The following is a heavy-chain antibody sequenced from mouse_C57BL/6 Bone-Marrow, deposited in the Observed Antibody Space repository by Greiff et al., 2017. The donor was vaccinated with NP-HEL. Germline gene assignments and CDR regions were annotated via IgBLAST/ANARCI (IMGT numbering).Heavy chain of an antibody. Sequence: EVMLVESGGGLVKPGGSLKLSCAASGFTFSDYGMHWVRQAPEKGLEWVAYISSGSSTIYYADTVKGRFTISRDNAKNTLFLQMTSLRSEDTAMYYCARNYYYGSSGYFDYWGQGTTLTVSS. D-gene: IGHD1-1*01. V-gene: IGHV5-17*01. J-gene: IGHJ2*01. CDR1: GFTFSDYG. CDR3: ARNYYYGSSGYFDY. CDR2: ISSGSSTI.